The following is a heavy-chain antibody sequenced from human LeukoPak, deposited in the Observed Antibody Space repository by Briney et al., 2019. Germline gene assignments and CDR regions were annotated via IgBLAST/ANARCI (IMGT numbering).Heavy chain of an antibody. CDR1: GYTFTSHW. CDR3: ARTYYYGPGSPYYFDN. J-gene: IGHJ4*02. CDR2: IYPGDSET. Sequence: GESLKISCKGSGYTFTSHWIGWVRQMPGKGLEWMGIIYPGDSETRYGPSLQGQVTISADKSISTAYLQWISLKASDTAMYYCARTYYYGPGSPYYFDNWSQGTLVTVSS. V-gene: IGHV5-51*01. D-gene: IGHD3-10*01.